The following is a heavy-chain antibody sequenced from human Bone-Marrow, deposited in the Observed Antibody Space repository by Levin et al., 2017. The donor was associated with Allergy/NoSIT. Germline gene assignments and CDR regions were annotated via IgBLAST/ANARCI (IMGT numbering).Heavy chain of an antibody. CDR3: ARSNDILTGAYSGYYFDF. V-gene: IGHV2-70*19. Sequence: GMSVSWLRQSPGKALEWLALINWDDDKHYSPSLRTRLTISMDTSKKQVVLTVTNMDPMDTATYSCARSNDILTGAYSGYYFDFWGQGTLVTVSS. CDR2: INWDDDK. CDR1: GMS. J-gene: IGHJ4*02. D-gene: IGHD3-9*01.